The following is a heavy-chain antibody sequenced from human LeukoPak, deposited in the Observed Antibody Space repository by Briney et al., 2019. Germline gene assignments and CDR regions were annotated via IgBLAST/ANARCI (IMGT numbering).Heavy chain of an antibody. CDR3: AREDCSSTSCHFDY. V-gene: IGHV4-31*03. D-gene: IGHD2-2*01. Sequence: SQTLSLTCTVSGGSISSGGYYWSWIRQHPGKGLEWIGYIYYSGSSYYNPSLRSRVTISVDTSKNHFSLKLSSVTAADTAVYYCAREDCSSTSCHFDYWGQGTLVTVSS. CDR1: GGSISSGGYY. J-gene: IGHJ4*02. CDR2: IYYSGSS.